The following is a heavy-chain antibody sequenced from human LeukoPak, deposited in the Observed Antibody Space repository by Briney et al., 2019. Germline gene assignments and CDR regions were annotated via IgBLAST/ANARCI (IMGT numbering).Heavy chain of an antibody. D-gene: IGHD3-10*01. CDR2: INHSGST. Sequence: SETLSLTCAVYGGSFSGYYWSWIRQPPGKGLEWIGEINHSGSTNYNPSLKSRVTISVDTSKNQFSLKLSSVTAADTAVYYCARLPRDYYGSGSYGDDYWGQGTLVTVSS. CDR1: GGSFSGYY. CDR3: ARLPRDYYGSGSYGDDY. J-gene: IGHJ4*02. V-gene: IGHV4-34*01.